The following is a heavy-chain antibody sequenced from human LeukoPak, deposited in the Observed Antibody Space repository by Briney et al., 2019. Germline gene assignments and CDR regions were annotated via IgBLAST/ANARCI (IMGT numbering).Heavy chain of an antibody. CDR1: GLAFSAYK. D-gene: IGHD2-15*01. V-gene: IGHV3-74*01. CDR2: ISTDGYTT. J-gene: IGHJ4*02. Sequence: GGSLRLSCAASGLAFSAYKMYWVRQAPRKGLVWVSRISTDGYTTDYADFVQGRFTASRDNTKNTWSLEMNSLRAEDTAVYYCVVGGSPGYWGQGTLVTVSS. CDR3: VVGGSPGY.